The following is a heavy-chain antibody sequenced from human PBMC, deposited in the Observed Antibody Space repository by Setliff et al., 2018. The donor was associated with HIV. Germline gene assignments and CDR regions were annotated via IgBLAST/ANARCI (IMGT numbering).Heavy chain of an antibody. Sequence: ASVKVSCKASGYTFTGYYMHWVRQAPGQGLEWMGWINPNSGGTNYAQKFQGRVTMTRATSISTAYMELSRLRSDDTAVYYCARDRHYYDSSGVGGYWGQGTLVTVSS. CDR1: GYTFTGYY. CDR3: ARDRHYYDSSGVGGY. J-gene: IGHJ4*02. CDR2: INPNSGGT. V-gene: IGHV1-2*02. D-gene: IGHD3-22*01.